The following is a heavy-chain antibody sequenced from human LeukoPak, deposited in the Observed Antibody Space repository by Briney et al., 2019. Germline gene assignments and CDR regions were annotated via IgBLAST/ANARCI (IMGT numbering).Heavy chain of an antibody. CDR2: ISYDGTNK. Sequence: QSGGSLRLSCAASGFTFSSYGMHWVRQAPGKGLEWVAVISYDGTNKYYADSVKGRFTISRDNSENTLFLQMNSLRAEDTAVYYCATGSMVRGVIRTSPLFSYWGQGTLVTVSS. D-gene: IGHD3-10*01. V-gene: IGHV3-30*03. J-gene: IGHJ4*02. CDR3: ATGSMVRGVIRTSPLFSY. CDR1: GFTFSSYG.